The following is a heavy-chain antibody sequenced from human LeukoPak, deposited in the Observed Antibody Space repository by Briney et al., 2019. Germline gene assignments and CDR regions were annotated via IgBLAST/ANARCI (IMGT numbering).Heavy chain of an antibody. Sequence: ASVKVSCKASGGTFSSYAISWVRQAPGQGLEWMGWINPNSGGTNYAQKFQGRVTMTRDTSTSTAYMELSRLRSDDTAVYYCARDKTNSDAFDIWGQGTMVTVSS. D-gene: IGHD4-23*01. V-gene: IGHV1-2*02. CDR1: GGTFSSYA. J-gene: IGHJ3*02. CDR2: INPNSGGT. CDR3: ARDKTNSDAFDI.